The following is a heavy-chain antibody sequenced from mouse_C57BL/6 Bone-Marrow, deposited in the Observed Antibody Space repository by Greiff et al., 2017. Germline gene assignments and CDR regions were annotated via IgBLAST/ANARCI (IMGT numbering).Heavy chain of an antibody. CDR3: ASGDDGYSYWYVDV. CDR2: LDPSDSYP. Sequence: QVQLQQPGAELVMPGASVKLSCKASGYTFTSYWMHWVKQRPGQGLEWIGELDPSDSYPNYNQKFKGKSTLTVDKSSSPAYMQLSSLTSEDSAVYYCASGDDGYSYWYVDVWGTGTTVTVSS. V-gene: IGHV1-69*01. J-gene: IGHJ1*03. D-gene: IGHD2-3*01. CDR1: GYTFTSYW.